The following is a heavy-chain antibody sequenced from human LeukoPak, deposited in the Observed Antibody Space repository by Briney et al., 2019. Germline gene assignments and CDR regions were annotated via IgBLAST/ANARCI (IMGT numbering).Heavy chain of an antibody. V-gene: IGHV3-7*01. Sequence: PGGSLRLSCADSGVTFGSNWMSWVRKATGKGLEWVANIKEDGSERYHVDGRFTVSRDNVKNSLYLQLNSLRVEDTAVYYCAKTGSSTFWDWGQGTLVTVSS. D-gene: IGHD3-3*02. J-gene: IGHJ4*02. CDR1: GVTFGSNW. CDR3: AKTGSSTFWD. CDR2: IKEDGSER.